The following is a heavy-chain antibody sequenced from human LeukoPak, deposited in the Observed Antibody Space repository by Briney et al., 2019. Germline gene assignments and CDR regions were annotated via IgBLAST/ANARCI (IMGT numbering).Heavy chain of an antibody. J-gene: IGHJ6*03. Sequence: SETLSLTCAVSDYSISSGYYWGWIRQPPGQGLEWIGNIYHSGSTYYNPSLKSRVTISVDTSTNQFSLKLSSVTAADTAVYFCAREEAYCSSTSCYGLGYYYYMDVWGKGTTVTVSS. CDR3: AREEAYCSSTSCYGLGYYYYMDV. CDR2: IYHSGST. V-gene: IGHV4-38-2*02. D-gene: IGHD2-2*01. CDR1: DYSISSGYY.